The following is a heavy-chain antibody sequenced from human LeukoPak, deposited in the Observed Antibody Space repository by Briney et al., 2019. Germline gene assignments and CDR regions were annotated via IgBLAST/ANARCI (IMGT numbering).Heavy chain of an antibody. CDR3: ASRLRRGWYIGNWFDP. Sequence: SETLSLTCAVYGGSFSGYYWSWIRRPPGKGLEWIGEINHSGSTNYNPSLKSRVTISVDTSKNQFSLKLSSVTAADTAVYYCASRLRRGWYIGNWFDPWGQGTLVTVSS. CDR2: INHSGST. CDR1: GGSFSGYY. D-gene: IGHD6-19*01. V-gene: IGHV4-34*01. J-gene: IGHJ5*02.